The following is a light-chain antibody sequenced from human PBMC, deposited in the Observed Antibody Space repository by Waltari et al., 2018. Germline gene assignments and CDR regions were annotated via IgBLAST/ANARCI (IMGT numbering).Light chain of an antibody. CDR2: VAS. J-gene: IGKJ2*01. CDR3: QQYGSSPPYT. CDR1: QSVSSSY. Sequence: EIVLTQSPGTLCLSPGDRATLSCRASQSVSSSYLAWYQQKPGQAPRLLIYVASSRATGIPDRFSGSGSGTDFTLTISRLEPEDFAVYYCQQYGSSPPYTFGQATKLEIK. V-gene: IGKV3-20*01.